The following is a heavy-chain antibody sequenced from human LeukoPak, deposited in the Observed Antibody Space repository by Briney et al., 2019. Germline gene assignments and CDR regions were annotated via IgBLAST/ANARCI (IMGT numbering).Heavy chain of an antibody. Sequence: GGSLRLACAASGFTFSSFWMSWVRQAPGKGLEWIGRIKSRGDCGTTDYTAPVKGRFTLSRDDSKNTVYLQMNNLKAEDTAVYYCTRSSYTNSWFFYWGQGSLVTVSS. J-gene: IGHJ4*02. D-gene: IGHD2-8*01. CDR3: TRSSYTNSWFFY. V-gene: IGHV3-15*01. CDR1: GFTFSSFW. CDR2: IKSRGDCGTT.